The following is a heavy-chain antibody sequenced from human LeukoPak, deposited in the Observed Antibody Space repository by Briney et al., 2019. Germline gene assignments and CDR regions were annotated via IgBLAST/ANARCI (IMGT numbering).Heavy chain of an antibody. V-gene: IGHV4-59*08. D-gene: IGHD3-3*01. Sequence: SETLSLTCTVSGGSISSYYWSWIRQPPGPGLEWIGYIYYSGSTNYDPSLKSRVTISVDTSKNQFSLKLSSVTAADTAVYYCARLDDFWSPFDPWGQGTLVTVSS. J-gene: IGHJ5*02. CDR2: IYYSGST. CDR3: ARLDDFWSPFDP. CDR1: GGSISSYY.